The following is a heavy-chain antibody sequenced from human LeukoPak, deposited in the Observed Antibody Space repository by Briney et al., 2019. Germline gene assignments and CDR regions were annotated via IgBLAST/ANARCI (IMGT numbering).Heavy chain of an antibody. J-gene: IGHJ4*02. D-gene: IGHD3-22*01. CDR3: AKDSRWVYYDTSGYFPRGDY. Sequence: GGSLRLSCAASGFTFSSYGMHWVRQAPGKGLEWVAVISYDGSNKYYADSVKGRFTISRDNSKNTLYLQMNSLTAEDTAVYFCAKDSRWVYYDTSGYFPRGDYWGQGTLVTVSS. V-gene: IGHV3-30*18. CDR2: ISYDGSNK. CDR1: GFTFSSYG.